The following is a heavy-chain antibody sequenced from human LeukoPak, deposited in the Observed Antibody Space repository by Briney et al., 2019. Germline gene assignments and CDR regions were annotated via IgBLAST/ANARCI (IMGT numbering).Heavy chain of an antibody. V-gene: IGHV1-46*01. CDR1: GYTFTSYY. J-gene: IGHJ4*02. Sequence: ASVKVSCKASGYTFTSYYMHWVRQAPGQGLEWMGIINPSGGSTSYAQKFQGRVTMTRDMSTSTVYMELSSLRSEDTAVYYCARAPGLRFLEWLPFDYWGQGTLVTVSS. CDR2: INPSGGST. D-gene: IGHD3-3*01. CDR3: ARAPGLRFLEWLPFDY.